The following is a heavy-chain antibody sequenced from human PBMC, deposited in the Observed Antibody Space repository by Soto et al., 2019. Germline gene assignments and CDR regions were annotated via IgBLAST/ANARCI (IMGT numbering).Heavy chain of an antibody. CDR1: GYTFTSYG. J-gene: IGHJ6*02. D-gene: IGHD3-10*01. CDR3: ARVGITMVRGYFDYYYYGMAV. Sequence: QVQLVQSGAEVKKPGASVKVSCKASGYTFTSYGISWVRQAPGQGLEWMGWISAYNGNTNYAQKLQGRVTMTTDTYTSTAYMELRSLRSDDTAVYYCARVGITMVRGYFDYYYYGMAVWGQGTTVTGSS. CDR2: ISAYNGNT. V-gene: IGHV1-18*01.